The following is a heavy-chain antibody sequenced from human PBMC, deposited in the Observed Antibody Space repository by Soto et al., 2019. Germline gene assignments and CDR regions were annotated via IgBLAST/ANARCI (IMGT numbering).Heavy chain of an antibody. CDR1: GGSISSGGYS. CDR3: ARGPQIVVVPAAPLFDP. Sequence: SETLSLTCAVSGGSISSGGYSWSWIRQPPGKGLEWIGYIYHSGSTYYNPSLKSRVTISVDRSKNQFSLKLSSVTAADTAVYYCARGPQIVVVPAAPLFDPWGQGTLVTVSS. V-gene: IGHV4-30-2*01. CDR2: IYHSGST. J-gene: IGHJ5*02. D-gene: IGHD2-2*01.